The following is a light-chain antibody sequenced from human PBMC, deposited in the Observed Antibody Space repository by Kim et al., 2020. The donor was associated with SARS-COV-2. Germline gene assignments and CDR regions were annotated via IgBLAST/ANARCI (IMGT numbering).Light chain of an antibody. J-gene: IGLJ2*01. V-gene: IGLV2-11*01. CDR3: CSYAGTYTV. CDR2: DVS. Sequence: QSALTQPRSVSGSPGQSVTISCTGTSSDVGGYNYVSWYQQHPGKAPKLMIYDVSIRPSGVPDRFSGSKSGNTASLTISGLQAEDEADYYCCSYAGTYTVFGGGTQLTVL. CDR1: SSDVGGYNY.